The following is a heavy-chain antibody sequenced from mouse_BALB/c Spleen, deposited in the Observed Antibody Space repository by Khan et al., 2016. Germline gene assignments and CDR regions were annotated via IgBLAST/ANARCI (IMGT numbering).Heavy chain of an antibody. CDR2: IHPGSGGT. D-gene: IGHD2-3*01. V-gene: IGHV1-15*01. Sequence: QVRLQQSGAELVRPGASVKLSCKALGYTFTDYEMHWVKQTPVHGLEWIGTIHPGSGGTAYNQKFKGKATLTADKSSSTAYMELSSLTSEDSAVYDCTNRRNDGGYYVEMAYWGQGSSVTVSA. J-gene: IGHJ4*01. CDR3: TNRRNDGGYYVEMAY. CDR1: GYTFTDYE.